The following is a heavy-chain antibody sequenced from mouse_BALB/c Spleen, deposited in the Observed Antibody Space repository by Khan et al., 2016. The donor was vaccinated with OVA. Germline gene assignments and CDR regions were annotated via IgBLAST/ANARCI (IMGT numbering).Heavy chain of an antibody. Sequence: QVQLKESGPGLVAPSQSLSITCTVSGFSLTTYGVSWVRQPPGKGLEWLGVIWGDGSTNYHSALISRLTISKDNYKCPVFLKLNSLQTDDTGTYYWAKQNHSTLYAMDYWCQGTSVTGSS. CDR3: AKQNHSTLYAMDY. V-gene: IGHV2-3*01. CDR2: IWGDGST. CDR1: GFSLTTYG. J-gene: IGHJ4*01. D-gene: IGHD2-5*01.